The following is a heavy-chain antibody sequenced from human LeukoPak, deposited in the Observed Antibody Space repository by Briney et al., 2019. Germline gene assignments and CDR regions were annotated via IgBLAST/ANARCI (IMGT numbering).Heavy chain of an antibody. V-gene: IGHV1-2*02. CDR1: GYTFTGYY. Sequence: ASVKVSCKASGYTFTGYYMHWVRQAPGQGLEWMGWINPNSGGTNYAQKFQGRVTMTRDTSISTAYMELSRLRSDDTAVYYCARDLDVATIVDFVPRWSNFYYWGQGTLVTVSS. J-gene: IGHJ4*02. D-gene: IGHD5-24*01. CDR2: INPNSGGT. CDR3: ARDLDVATIVDFVPRWSNFYY.